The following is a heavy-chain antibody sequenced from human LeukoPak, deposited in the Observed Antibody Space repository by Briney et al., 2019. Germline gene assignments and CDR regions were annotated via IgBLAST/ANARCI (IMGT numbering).Heavy chain of an antibody. J-gene: IGHJ4*02. CDR3: ARDPPAYCGGDCYSY. CDR2: ISAYNGKT. V-gene: IGHV1-18*01. Sequence: ASVKVSCKASGYTFTSYGISWVRQAPGHGLEWMGWISAYNGKTNYAQKLQGRVTMTTDTSTSTAYMELRSLRSDDTAVYYCARDPPAYCGGDCYSYWGQGTLVAVSS. D-gene: IGHD2-21*02. CDR1: GYTFTSYG.